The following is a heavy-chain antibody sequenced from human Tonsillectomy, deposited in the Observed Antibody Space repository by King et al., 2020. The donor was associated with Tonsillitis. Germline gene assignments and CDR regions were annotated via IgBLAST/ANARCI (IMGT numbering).Heavy chain of an antibody. J-gene: IGHJ4*02. V-gene: IGHV3-23*03. D-gene: IGHD6-13*01. Sequence: VQLVESGGGLVQTGGSLRLSCAASGFTFSSAAMNWVRQAPGKGLEWVSVIYAGGSSTYYADSVKGRFTISRDNSKNTLYLQINSLRAEDTAVYYCAKVGSSWFNDYWGQGTLVTVSS. CDR2: IYAGGSST. CDR1: GFTFSSAA. CDR3: AKVGSSWFNDY.